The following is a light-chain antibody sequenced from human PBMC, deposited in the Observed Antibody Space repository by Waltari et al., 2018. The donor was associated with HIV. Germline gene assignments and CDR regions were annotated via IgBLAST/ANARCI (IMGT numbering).Light chain of an antibody. J-gene: IGKJ1*01. CDR3: QQYNSYPWT. V-gene: IGKV1-16*02. Sequence: DTQMTQSPSSLSASVGDRVTITCRASQDISKYLAWFQKKPGKAPTSLIYGASTLQSGVPPKFSGSGSGTDFTLTISRLQPEDSATYYCQQYNSYPWTFGQGTKVEIK. CDR2: GAS. CDR1: QDISKY.